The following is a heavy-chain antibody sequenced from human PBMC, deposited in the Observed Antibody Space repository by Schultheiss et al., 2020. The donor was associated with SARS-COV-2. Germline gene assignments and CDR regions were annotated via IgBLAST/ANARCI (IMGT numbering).Heavy chain of an antibody. V-gene: IGHV4-34*01. CDR2: INHSGST. Sequence: SETLSLTCTVSGGSISSYYWSWIRQHPGKGLEWIGEINHSGSTNYNPSLKSRVTISVDTSKNQFSLKLSSVTAADTAVYYCAKAGRYYGSGTYYYYYMDVWGKGTTVTVSS. D-gene: IGHD3-10*01. CDR1: GGSISSYY. CDR3: AKAGRYYGSGTYYYYYMDV. J-gene: IGHJ6*03.